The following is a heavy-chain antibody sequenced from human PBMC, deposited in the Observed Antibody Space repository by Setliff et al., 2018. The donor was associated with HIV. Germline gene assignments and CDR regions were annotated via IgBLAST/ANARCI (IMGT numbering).Heavy chain of an antibody. CDR2: IVVGSGNT. J-gene: IGHJ4*02. CDR1: GFTFTSSA. D-gene: IGHD3-16*02. V-gene: IGHV1-58*01. CDR3: AAGVPPYDYVWGSYRYVFDY. Sequence: GASVKVSCKASGFTFTSSAVQWVRQARGQRLERIGWIVVGSGNTNYAKKFQERVTITRDMSTSTAYMELSSLRSEDTAVYYCAAGVPPYDYVWGSYRYVFDYWGQGTLVT.